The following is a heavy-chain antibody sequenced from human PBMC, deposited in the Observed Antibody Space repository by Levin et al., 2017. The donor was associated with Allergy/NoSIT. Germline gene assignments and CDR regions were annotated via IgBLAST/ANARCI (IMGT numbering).Heavy chain of an antibody. CDR1: GGSISSSSYY. Sequence: SETLSLTCTVSGGSISSSSYYWGWIRQPPGKGLEWIGSIYYSGSTYYNPSLKSRVTISVDTSKNQFSLKLSSVTAADTAVYYCAIRDVYGDYVDYWGQGTLVTVSS. V-gene: IGHV4-39*01. CDR3: AIRDVYGDYVDY. CDR2: IYYSGST. J-gene: IGHJ4*02. D-gene: IGHD4-17*01.